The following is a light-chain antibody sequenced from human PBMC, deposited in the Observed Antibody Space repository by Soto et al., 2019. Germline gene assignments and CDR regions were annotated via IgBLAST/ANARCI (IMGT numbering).Light chain of an antibody. J-gene: IGKJ1*01. CDR2: GAS. V-gene: IGKV3-15*01. CDR3: QQYNNWPRT. CDR1: QSVSSN. Sequence: EIVMTQSPATLSGSPLERSTLSGRASQSVSSNLAWYQQKPGQAPRLLIYGASTRATGIPARFSGSGSGTEFTLTISSLQSEDFAVYYCQQYNNWPRTFGQGTKVDIK.